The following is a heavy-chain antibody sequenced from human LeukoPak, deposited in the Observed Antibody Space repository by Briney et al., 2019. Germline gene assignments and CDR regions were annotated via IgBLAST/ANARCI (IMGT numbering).Heavy chain of an antibody. V-gene: IGHV3-7*01. CDR1: GFTFSNYW. Sequence: SGGSLRLSCTASGFTFSNYWMSWVRQAPGKGLEWVANIRQDGGLKHCVDFVKGRFTISRDNAENSLYLQMNSLRAEDTAVYYCAREIVGAIKSYFDYWGQGTLVTASS. CDR3: AREIVGAIKSYFDY. D-gene: IGHD1-26*01. J-gene: IGHJ4*02. CDR2: IRQDGGLK.